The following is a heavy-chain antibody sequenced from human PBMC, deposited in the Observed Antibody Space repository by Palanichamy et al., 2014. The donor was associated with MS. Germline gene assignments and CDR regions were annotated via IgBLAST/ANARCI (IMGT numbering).Heavy chain of an antibody. CDR2: VYYSGST. CDR3: ARDRAEYYASGTYLDY. CDR1: GGSITSFY. V-gene: IGHV4-59*01. D-gene: IGHD3-10*01. Sequence: QVQLQESGPGLVKPSETLSLTCTVSGGSITSFYWSWIRQPPGKGLEWIGYVYYSGSTNYNPSLKSRVTISVDTSKNQFSLKLRSVTAADTAVYYCARDRAEYYASGTYLDYWGRGTLVTVSS. J-gene: IGHJ4*02.